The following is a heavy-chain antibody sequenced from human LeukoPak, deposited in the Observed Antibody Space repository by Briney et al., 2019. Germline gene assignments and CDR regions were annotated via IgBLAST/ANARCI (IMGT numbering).Heavy chain of an antibody. CDR3: ARAPSYYYDSSGYLRY. D-gene: IGHD3-22*01. V-gene: IGHV3-7*01. CDR1: GFTFSSYW. J-gene: IGHJ4*02. CDR2: IKQDGSEK. Sequence: GGSLRLSCAASGFTFSSYWMSWVRQAPGKGLEWVANIKQDGSEKYYVDSVKGRFTISRDNAKNSLYLQMNSLRAEDTAVYYCARAPSYYYDSSGYLRYWGQGTLVTVSS.